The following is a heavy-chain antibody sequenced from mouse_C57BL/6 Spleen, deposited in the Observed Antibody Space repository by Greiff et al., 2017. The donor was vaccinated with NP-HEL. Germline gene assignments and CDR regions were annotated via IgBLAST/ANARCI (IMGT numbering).Heavy chain of an antibody. J-gene: IGHJ4*01. V-gene: IGHV5-12*01. D-gene: IGHD1-1*01. CDR3: ARRGGYYYGSMDY. CDR2: LSNGGGST. Sequence: EVQRVESGGGLVQPGGSLKLSCAASGFTFSDYYMYWVRQTPEKRLEWVAYLSNGGGSTYYPDTVKGRFNISRDNAKNTLYLQMSRLKSEDTAMYYCARRGGYYYGSMDYWGQGTSVTVSS. CDR1: GFTFSDYY.